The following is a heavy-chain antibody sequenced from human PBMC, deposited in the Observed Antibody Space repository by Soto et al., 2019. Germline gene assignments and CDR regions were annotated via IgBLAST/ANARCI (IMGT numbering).Heavy chain of an antibody. CDR2: TYYRSKWYN. D-gene: IGHD6-19*01. Sequence: SQTLSLTCAISGDSVSSNSAAWNWIRQSPSRGLEWLGRTYYRSKWYNDYAVSVKSRITINPDTSKNQFSLQLNSVTPEDTAVYYCARIAVAGTDYYYYGMDVWGQGITVTVSS. CDR3: ARIAVAGTDYYYYGMDV. V-gene: IGHV6-1*01. CDR1: GDSVSSNSAA. J-gene: IGHJ6*02.